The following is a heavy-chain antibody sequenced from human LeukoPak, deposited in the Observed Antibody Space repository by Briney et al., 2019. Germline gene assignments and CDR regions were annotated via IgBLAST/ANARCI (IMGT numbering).Heavy chain of an antibody. CDR2: IWYDGSNK. Sequence: QPGRSLRLSCAASGFTFSSYGMHWVRQAPGKGLEWVAVIWYDGSNKYYADSVKGRFTISRDNSKNTLYLQMNSLRAEDTAVYYCARERGGLRYFDWSPSNDMDVWGKGTTVTVSS. V-gene: IGHV3-33*01. D-gene: IGHD3-9*01. CDR1: GFTFSSYG. J-gene: IGHJ6*04. CDR3: ARERGGLRYFDWSPSNDMDV.